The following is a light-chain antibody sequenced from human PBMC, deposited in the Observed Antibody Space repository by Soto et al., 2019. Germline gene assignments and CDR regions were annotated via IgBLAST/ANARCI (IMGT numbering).Light chain of an antibody. CDR3: AAWADSLSGVV. J-gene: IGLJ2*01. Sequence: QSVLTQPPSASGTPGQRVTISCSGSSSNIGTNYVYWYQQLPGTAPKLLIYGNNQRPSGVPDRFSGSKSGTSASLAISGLRSEDEADYYCAAWADSLSGVVFGGGTKLTVL. V-gene: IGLV1-47*02. CDR1: SSNIGTNY. CDR2: GNN.